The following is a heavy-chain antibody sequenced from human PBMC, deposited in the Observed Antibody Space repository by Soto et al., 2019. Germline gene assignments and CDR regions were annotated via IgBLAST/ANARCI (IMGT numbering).Heavy chain of an antibody. CDR1: GDSISSGGYS. CDR3: ARVGPWVPYYYDSSPYTFENWFDP. V-gene: IGHV4-30-2*01. CDR2: IYHSGNI. D-gene: IGHD3-22*01. Sequence: SETLSLTCAVSGDSISSGGYSWSWIRQPPGKGLEWIGYIYHSGNIYYNPSLRSRVTISVDRSKNQFSLKLSSVTAADTAVYYCARVGPWVPYYYDSSPYTFENWFDPWGHGTLVTVSS. J-gene: IGHJ5*02.